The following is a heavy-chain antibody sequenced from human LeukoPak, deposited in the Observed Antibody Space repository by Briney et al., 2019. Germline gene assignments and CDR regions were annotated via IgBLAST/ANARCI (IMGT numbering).Heavy chain of an antibody. J-gene: IGHJ3*02. V-gene: IGHV3-9*01. CDR1: GFTFDDYA. CDR2: ISWNSGSI. Sequence: GGSLRLSCAASGFTFDDYAMHWVRQAPGKGLEWVSGISWNSGSIGYADSVKGRFTISRDNAKNSLYLQMNSLRAEDTALYYCAKEKEGFGAFDIWGQGTMVTVSS. CDR3: AKEKEGFGAFDI. D-gene: IGHD3-16*01.